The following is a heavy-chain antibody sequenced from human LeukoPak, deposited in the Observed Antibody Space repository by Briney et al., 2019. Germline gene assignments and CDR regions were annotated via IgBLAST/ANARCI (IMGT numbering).Heavy chain of an antibody. Sequence: PVGSLRLSCAASGFTLSGYGMPWVRQAPGKGLEWGAVIWYDGSNKYYADSVKGRFTISRDNSKSTLYLQMNSLRAEDTAVYYCARVDEHYDSSGYYERDAFDIWGQGTMVTVSS. V-gene: IGHV3-33*01. CDR2: IWYDGSNK. J-gene: IGHJ3*02. CDR3: ARVDEHYDSSGYYERDAFDI. D-gene: IGHD3-22*01. CDR1: GFTLSGYG.